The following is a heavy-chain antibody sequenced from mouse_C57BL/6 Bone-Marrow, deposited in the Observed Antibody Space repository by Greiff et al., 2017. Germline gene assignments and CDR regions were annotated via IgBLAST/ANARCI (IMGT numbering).Heavy chain of an antibody. V-gene: IGHV1-64*01. CDR2: IHPNSGST. Sequence: VQLQQPGAELVKPGASVKLSCKASGYTFTSYWMHWVKQRPGQGLEWIGMIHPNSGSTNYNEKFKSKATLTVDKSSSTAYMQLSSLTSEDSAVYYCARLHGSSFYYAMDYWGQGTSVTVSS. CDR3: ARLHGSSFYYAMDY. D-gene: IGHD1-1*01. J-gene: IGHJ4*01. CDR1: GYTFTSYW.